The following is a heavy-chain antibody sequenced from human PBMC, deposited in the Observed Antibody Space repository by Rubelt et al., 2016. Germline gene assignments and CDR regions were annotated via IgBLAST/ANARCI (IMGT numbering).Heavy chain of an antibody. CDR2: IYYSGST. V-gene: IGHV4-59*12. J-gene: IGHJ3*02. CDR1: GGSISSYY. CDR3: AREDDAVDI. Sequence: QVQLQESGPGLVKPSETLSLTCTVSGGSISSYYWSWIRQPPGKGLEWIGYIYYSGSTYYNPSLKSRVTISVDTSKNQFSLKLSSVTAADTAVYYCAREDDAVDIWGQGTMVTVSS.